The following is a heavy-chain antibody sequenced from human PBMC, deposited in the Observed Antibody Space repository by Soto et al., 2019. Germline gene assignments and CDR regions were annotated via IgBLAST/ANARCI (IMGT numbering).Heavy chain of an antibody. Sequence: GASVKVSCKVSGYTLTELSMHWVRQAPGKGLEWMGGFDPEDGETIYAQKFQGRVTMTEDTSTDTAYMELSSLRSEDTAVYYCATASGGNSGYYYYGMDVSGQATTVTVSS. V-gene: IGHV1-24*01. CDR1: GYTLTELS. CDR3: ATASGGNSGYYYYGMDV. CDR2: FDPEDGET. D-gene: IGHD2-15*01. J-gene: IGHJ6*02.